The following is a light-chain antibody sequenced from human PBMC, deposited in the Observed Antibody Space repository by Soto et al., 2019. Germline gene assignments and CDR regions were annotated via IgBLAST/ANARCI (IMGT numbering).Light chain of an antibody. CDR1: QSLRNNY. CDR2: GAS. CDR3: HQYAASPST. Sequence: IVLTQSPGTLSLSPGEGATLSCWARQSLRNNYLAWYHQRPGQAPRLLIYGASNRAADIPDRFSGSGSGNDFTLTISRLEPEDFAVYYWHQYAASPSTVGQGTKVEIK. V-gene: IGKV3-20*01. J-gene: IGKJ1*01.